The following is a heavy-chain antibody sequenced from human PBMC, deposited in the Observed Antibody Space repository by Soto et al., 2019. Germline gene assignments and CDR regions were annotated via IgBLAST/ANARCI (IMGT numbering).Heavy chain of an antibody. CDR2: ISQSGRA. CDR3: ARIQAGDAFDM. CDR1: GASISSNNW. J-gene: IGHJ3*02. V-gene: IGHV4-4*02. Sequence: QVQLQESGPGLVKPSGTLSLTCTVSGASISSNNWWTWVRQSPGKGLEWIGKISQSGRANYNPSLRGRGRMSIDKSKNLLSLKVNYVNAADTAVYYCARIQAGDAFDMWGQGTMVTVSS.